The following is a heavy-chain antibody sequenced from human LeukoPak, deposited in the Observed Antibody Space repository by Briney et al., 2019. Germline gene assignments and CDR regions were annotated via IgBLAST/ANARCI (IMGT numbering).Heavy chain of an antibody. Sequence: PSQTLSLTCAVSGGSLSSGGYSWTWIRQPPGKGLEWIGYIYHSGGTNYNPSLKSRVTISVDTSKNQFSLKLSSVTAADTAVYYCASLARGGNWFDPWGQGTLVTVSS. J-gene: IGHJ5*02. V-gene: IGHV4-30-2*01. CDR1: GGSLSSGGYS. CDR2: IYHSGGT. CDR3: ASLARGGNWFDP. D-gene: IGHD6-6*01.